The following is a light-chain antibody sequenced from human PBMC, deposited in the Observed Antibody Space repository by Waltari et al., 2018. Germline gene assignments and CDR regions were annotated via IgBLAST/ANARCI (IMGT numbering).Light chain of an antibody. V-gene: IGKV1-NL1*01. CDR1: QDIRSC. J-gene: IGKJ4*01. CDR3: QQYYTSPLT. Sequence: DIQMTQSPSSLSASVGHRVTITCRASQDIRSCLAWYQQKPGGAPKLLLSSASRLQDGVPYRISGSGSGTDYTLIISSLQPEDFGFFYCQQYYTSPLTFGGGTKVEVK. CDR2: SAS.